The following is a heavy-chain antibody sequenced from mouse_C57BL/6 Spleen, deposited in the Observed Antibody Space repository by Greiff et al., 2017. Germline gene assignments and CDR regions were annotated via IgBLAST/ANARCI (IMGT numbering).Heavy chain of an antibody. D-gene: IGHD3-2*02. CDR2: IYPRSGNT. Sequence: VQLQESGAELARPGASVKLSCKASGYTFTSYGISWVKQRTGQGLEWIGEIYPRSGNTYYNEKFKGKATLTADKSSSTAYMELRSLTSEDSAVYFCARSGEEKYFDYWGQGTTLTVSS. J-gene: IGHJ2*01. CDR1: GYTFTSYG. V-gene: IGHV1-81*01. CDR3: ARSGEEKYFDY.